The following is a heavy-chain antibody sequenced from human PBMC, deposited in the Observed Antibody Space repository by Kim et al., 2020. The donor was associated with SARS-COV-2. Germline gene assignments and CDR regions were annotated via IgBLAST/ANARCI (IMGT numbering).Heavy chain of an antibody. CDR2: IKPTRGET. V-gene: IGHV1-2*06. Sequence: ASVKVSCKASGYTFIDYYLHWFRHVPGQGFEWLGRIKPTRGETHYAQKFQGRVTVTRDRSLSTTYMELTRLTSDDTAVYYCARDYGNWNLVDFWGQGTLVTVSA. CDR1: GYTFIDYY. J-gene: IGHJ4*02. D-gene: IGHD1-1*01. CDR3: ARDYGNWNLVDF.